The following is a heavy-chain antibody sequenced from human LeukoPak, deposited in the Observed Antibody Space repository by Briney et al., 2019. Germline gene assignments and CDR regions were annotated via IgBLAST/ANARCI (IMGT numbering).Heavy chain of an antibody. J-gene: IGHJ4*02. CDR2: IIPIFGTA. CDR3: ARDRTWYYYDSSGYYW. D-gene: IGHD3-22*01. V-gene: IGHV1-69*13. Sequence: SVKVSCKASGGTFSSYAITWVRQAPGQGLEWMGGIIPIFGTANYAQKFQGRVTITADESTSTAYMELSSLRSEDTAVYYCARDRTWYYYDSSGYYWWGQGTLVTVSS. CDR1: GGTFSSYA.